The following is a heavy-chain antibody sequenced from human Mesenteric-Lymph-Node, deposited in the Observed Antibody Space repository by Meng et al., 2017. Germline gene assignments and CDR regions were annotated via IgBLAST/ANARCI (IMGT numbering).Heavy chain of an antibody. CDR1: GGSLSDYH. Sequence: HVPLQESGSRLVRPSQTLSLTCGAYGGSLSDYHWNWIRQPPGKGLEWIGQINPSGDTNYSPSLKSRVTISVDTSKNQFSLKLNSVTAADTAVYYCARRGSRNGWSVDYWGQRTLVTVSS. J-gene: IGHJ4*02. CDR2: INPSGDT. D-gene: IGHD2-15*01. CDR3: ARRGSRNGWSVDY. V-gene: IGHV4-34*09.